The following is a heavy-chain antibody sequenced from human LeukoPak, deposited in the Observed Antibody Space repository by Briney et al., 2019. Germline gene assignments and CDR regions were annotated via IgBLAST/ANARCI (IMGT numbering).Heavy chain of an antibody. CDR1: GFTFSSYW. J-gene: IGHJ4*02. Sequence: TGGSLRLSCAASGFTFSSYWMHWVRQAPGKGLEWVSAISGSGGSTYYADSVKGRFTISRDNSKNTLYLQMNSLRAEDTAVYYCAKDSFVRYFDWFHEFDYWGQGTLVTVSS. CDR2: ISGSGGST. V-gene: IGHV3-23*01. CDR3: AKDSFVRYFDWFHEFDY. D-gene: IGHD3-9*01.